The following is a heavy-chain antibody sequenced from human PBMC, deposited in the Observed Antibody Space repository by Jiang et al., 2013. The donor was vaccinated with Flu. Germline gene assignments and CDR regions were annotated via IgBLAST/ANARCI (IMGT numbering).Heavy chain of an antibody. V-gene: IGHV4-34*01. CDR3: ARGTRRRYYYDSSGYPAFDY. D-gene: IGHD3-22*01. CDR1: GGSFSGYY. J-gene: IGHJ4*02. Sequence: GLVKPSETLSLTCAVYGGSFSGYYWSWIRQPPGKGLEWIGEINHSGSTNYNPSLKSRVTISVDTSKNQFSLKLSSVTAADTAVYYCARGTRRRYYYDSSGYPAFDYWGQGTLVTVSS. CDR2: INHSGST.